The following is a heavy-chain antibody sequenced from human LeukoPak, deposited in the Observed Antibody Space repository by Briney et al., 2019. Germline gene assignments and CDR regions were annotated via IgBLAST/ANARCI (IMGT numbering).Heavy chain of an antibody. D-gene: IGHD1-26*01. CDR2: IFNGGST. Sequence: QPGGSLRLSCAASGFAVSSNHMNWVRQAPGKGLEWVSVIFNGGSTYYADSVKGRFTISRDNSKNTLYLQMNSLRAEDTAVYYCATSIVGLTYDEHFQHWDQGTLVTVSS. CDR3: ATSIVGLTYDEHFQH. J-gene: IGHJ1*01. V-gene: IGHV3-53*01. CDR1: GFAVSSNH.